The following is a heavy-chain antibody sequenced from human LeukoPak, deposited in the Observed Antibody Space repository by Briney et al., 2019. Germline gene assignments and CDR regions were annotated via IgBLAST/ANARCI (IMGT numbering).Heavy chain of an antibody. J-gene: IGHJ4*02. Sequence: ASVKVSCKASGYTFTNYYIHWVRQAPGQGLEWTGIINPSGGSATYAQRFQARVTMTRDTSTSTVYMELSSLSSDDTAVYYCARLNSGSYFYFDYWGQGTLVTVSS. CDR2: INPSGGSA. CDR3: ARLNSGSYFYFDY. CDR1: GYTFTNYY. V-gene: IGHV1-46*01. D-gene: IGHD1-26*01.